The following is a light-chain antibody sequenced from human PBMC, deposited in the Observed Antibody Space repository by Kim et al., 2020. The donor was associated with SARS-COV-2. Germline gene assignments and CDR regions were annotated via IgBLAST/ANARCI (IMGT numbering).Light chain of an antibody. CDR2: AAS. Sequence: DIQMTQAPSSLSASVGDRVTITCRTTQSISSHLNWYQQKPGRAPKLLISAASTLQGGVPSRFSGSGSETDFTLTISSLQPEDFATYFCQQSYITPFTFGPGTKVDIK. J-gene: IGKJ3*01. CDR3: QQSYITPFT. CDR1: QSISSH. V-gene: IGKV1-39*01.